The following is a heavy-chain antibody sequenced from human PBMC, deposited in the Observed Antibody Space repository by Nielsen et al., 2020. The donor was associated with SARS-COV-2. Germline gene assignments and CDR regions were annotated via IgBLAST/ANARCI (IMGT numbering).Heavy chain of an antibody. D-gene: IGHD2-2*01. J-gene: IGHJ6*03. CDR2: ISYDGSNK. CDR3: AKEGIVVVPAAILSYYYYYYYMDV. Sequence: VRQAPGKGLEWVAVISYDGSNKYYADSVKGRFTISRDNSKNTLYLQMNSLRAEDTAVYYCAKEGIVVVPAAILSYYYYYYYMDVWGEGTTVTVSS. V-gene: IGHV3-30*18.